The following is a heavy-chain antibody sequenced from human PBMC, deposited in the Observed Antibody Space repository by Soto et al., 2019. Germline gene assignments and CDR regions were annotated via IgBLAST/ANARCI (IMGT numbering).Heavy chain of an antibody. V-gene: IGHV1-69*01. D-gene: IGHD2-2*01. CDR2: IIPIFGTA. Sequence: QVQLVQSGAEVKKPGSSVKVSCKASGGTFSSYAFSGVRQAPGQGLEWWGGIIPIFGTANYAQKFQGRVTITADESTNTAYMELSSLRSEDTSVYYCAILVVVPENAGGWLDPWGQVTLVTVSS. CDR3: AILVVVPENAGGWLDP. J-gene: IGHJ5*02. CDR1: GGTFSSYA.